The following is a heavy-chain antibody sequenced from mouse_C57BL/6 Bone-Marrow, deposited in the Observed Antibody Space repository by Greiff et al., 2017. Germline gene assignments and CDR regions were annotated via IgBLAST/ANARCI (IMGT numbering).Heavy chain of an antibody. Sequence: VKLVESDAELVKPGASVKISCKVSGYTFTDHTIHWMKQRPEQGLEWIGYIYPRDGSTKYNEKFKGKATLTADKSSSTAYMQLNSLTAEDSAVYFGARSENCTGDAMDYWGQGTSVTVSS. V-gene: IGHV1-78*01. CDR1: GYTFTDHT. J-gene: IGHJ4*01. D-gene: IGHD4-1*01. CDR3: ARSENCTGDAMDY. CDR2: IYPRDGST.